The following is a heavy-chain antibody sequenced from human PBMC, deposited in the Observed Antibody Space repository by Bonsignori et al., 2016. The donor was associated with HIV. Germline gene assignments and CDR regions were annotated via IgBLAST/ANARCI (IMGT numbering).Heavy chain of an antibody. CDR1: GYNFAGFY. J-gene: IGHJ4*02. CDR2: INGNGGGT. CDR3: ARGVGRVSDLWY. Sequence: QVQLEQSGPEVKKPGASVKVSCKASGYNFAGFYLHWVRQAPGKGLEWMGWINGNGGGTDYAQKFQGRVAMTSDTSINTAYMELINLRLDDTAMYFCARGVGRVSDLWYWGQGTLVT. V-gene: IGHV1-2*02. D-gene: IGHD1-26*01.